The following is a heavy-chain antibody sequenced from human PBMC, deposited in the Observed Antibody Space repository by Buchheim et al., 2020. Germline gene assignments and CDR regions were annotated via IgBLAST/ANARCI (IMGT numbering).Heavy chain of an antibody. D-gene: IGHD4-17*01. CDR2: IYHSGST. Sequence: QLQLQESGPELVKPSQTLSLTCAVSGGSISSGGYSWSWIRQPPGKGLEWIGYIYHSGSTYYNPSLKSRVTISVDRPKNQFSLKLSSVTAADTAVYYCARVRDGDYSEYFDYWGQGTL. CDR1: GGSISSGGYS. V-gene: IGHV4-30-2*01. CDR3: ARVRDGDYSEYFDY. J-gene: IGHJ4*02.